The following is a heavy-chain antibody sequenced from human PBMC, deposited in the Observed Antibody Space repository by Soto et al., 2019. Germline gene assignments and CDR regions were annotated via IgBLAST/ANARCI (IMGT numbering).Heavy chain of an antibody. J-gene: IGHJ6*02. CDR3: VREDDGGDRDYYGLDV. CDR2: IHYSGSV. CDR1: GGSISVEHYH. Sequence: QVQLQESDPGLVRPSQTLSLTCTVCGGSISVEHYHWTWIRQPPGKGLEWIGYIHYSGSVYYNPSLQSRLSMSVDTSKNLFSLKLASVTAADTAVYFCVREDDGGDRDYYGLDVWGQGTTVTVSS. D-gene: IGHD2-21*02. V-gene: IGHV4-30-4*01.